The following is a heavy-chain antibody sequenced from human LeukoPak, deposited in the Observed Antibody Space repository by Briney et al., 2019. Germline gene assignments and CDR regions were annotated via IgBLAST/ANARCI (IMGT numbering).Heavy chain of an antibody. CDR1: GFTFISYS. V-gene: IGHV3-48*01. J-gene: IGHJ4*02. CDR3: VRGSMALDY. CDR2: ITSDNSTI. D-gene: IGHD2/OR15-2a*01. Sequence: GGSLRLSCAASGFTFISYSMNWVRQAPGRRLEWLSYITSDNSTIYYADSVKGRFTISRDNAKNSVFLQMNSLRAEDTAVYYCVRGSMALDYWGQGTLVTVSS.